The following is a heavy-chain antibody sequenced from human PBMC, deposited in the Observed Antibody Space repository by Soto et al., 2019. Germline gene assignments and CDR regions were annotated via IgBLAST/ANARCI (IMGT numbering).Heavy chain of an antibody. CDR1: GFTFSSYA. D-gene: IGHD2-8*01. J-gene: IGHJ3*02. CDR3: ARVKMVYAYKDAFDI. V-gene: IGHV3-30-3*01. CDR2: ISYDGSNK. Sequence: GGSLRLSCAASGFTFSSYAMHWVRQAPGKGLEWVAVISYDGSNKYYADSVKGRFTISRDNSKNTLYLQMNSLRAEDTAVYYCARVKMVYAYKDAFDIWGHGTMVTVSS.